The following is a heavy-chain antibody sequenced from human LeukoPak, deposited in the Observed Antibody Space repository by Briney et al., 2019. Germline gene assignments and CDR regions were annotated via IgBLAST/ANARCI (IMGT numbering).Heavy chain of an antibody. V-gene: IGHV3-48*02. J-gene: IGHJ2*01. CDR1: GFTFSTYS. D-gene: IGHD1-1*01. CDR2: ISSRSRDI. CDR3: ARLETHWNYWYFDL. Sequence: PGGSLRLSCAASGFTFSTYSMNWVRQAPGKGLEWVSYISSRSRDIYCADSVKGRLTISRDNGKNSLYLQMNSLRDEDTAVYYCARLETHWNYWYFDLWGRGTLVTVSS.